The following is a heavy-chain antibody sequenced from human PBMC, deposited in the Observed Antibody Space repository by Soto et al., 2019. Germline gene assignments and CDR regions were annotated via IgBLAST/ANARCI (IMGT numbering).Heavy chain of an antibody. CDR3: AREMGITMVRGVLGVLDY. CDR1: GFTFSSYS. J-gene: IGHJ4*02. D-gene: IGHD3-10*01. V-gene: IGHV3-21*01. CDR2: ISSSSSYI. Sequence: EVQLVESGGGLVKPGGSLRLSCAASGFTFSSYSMNWVRQAPGKGLEWVSSISSSSSYIYYADSVKGRFTISRDNAKNSLYLQMHSLRAEDTAVYYCAREMGITMVRGVLGVLDYWGQGTLVTVSS.